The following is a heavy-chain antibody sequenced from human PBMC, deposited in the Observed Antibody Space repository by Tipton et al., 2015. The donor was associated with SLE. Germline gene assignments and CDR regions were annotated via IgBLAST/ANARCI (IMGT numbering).Heavy chain of an antibody. CDR1: GFTFDDYA. CDR2: ISWNSGSI. CDR3: AKAPDHDY. J-gene: IGHJ4*02. V-gene: IGHV3-9*01. Sequence: SLRLSCAASGFTFDDYAMHWVRQAPGKGLEWVSGISWNSGSIGYADSVKGRFTISRDNAKNSLYLQMNSLRAEDTAVYYCAKAPDHDYWGQGTLVTVSS.